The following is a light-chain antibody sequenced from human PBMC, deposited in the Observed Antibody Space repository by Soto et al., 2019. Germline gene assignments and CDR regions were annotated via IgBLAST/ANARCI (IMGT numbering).Light chain of an antibody. V-gene: IGKV3-15*01. Sequence: IVMTQSPATLSVSPGKSATLSCRASQNIYYNVAWYQQRPGQAPRLLICRASTRATGIPARFSGSGSGTEFTLTISSLQSQDFTVYSCLQYHNLWAFGQGAKVDIK. CDR1: QNIYYN. CDR2: RAS. CDR3: LQYHNLWA. J-gene: IGKJ1*01.